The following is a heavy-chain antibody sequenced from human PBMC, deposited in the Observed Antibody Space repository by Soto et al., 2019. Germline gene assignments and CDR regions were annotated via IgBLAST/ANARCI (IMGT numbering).Heavy chain of an antibody. J-gene: IGHJ6*02. CDR1: GFTFSSYG. CDR3: AKDLAATLSYYYYGMDV. V-gene: IGHV3-30*18. CDR2: ISYDGSNK. D-gene: IGHD2-15*01. Sequence: HPGGSLRLSCAASGFTFSSYGMHWVRQAPGKGLEWVAVISYDGSNKYYADSVKGRFTISRDNSKNTLYLQMNSLRAEDTAVYYCAKDLAATLSYYYYGMDVWGQGTTVTV.